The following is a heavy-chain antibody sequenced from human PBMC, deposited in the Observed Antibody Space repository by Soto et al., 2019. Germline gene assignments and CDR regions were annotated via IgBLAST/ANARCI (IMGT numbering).Heavy chain of an antibody. CDR2: ISSSSSYI. V-gene: IGHV3-21*01. D-gene: IGHD3-9*01. CDR1: GFTFSSYS. CDR3: AGIPYYDILTGYYKGGFDY. J-gene: IGHJ4*02. Sequence: GGSLRLSCAASGFTFSSYSMNWVRQAPGKGLEWVSSISSSSSYIYYADSVKGRFTISRDNAKNSLYLQMNSLRADDTAVYYCAGIPYYDILTGYYKGGFDYWGQGTLVTVSS.